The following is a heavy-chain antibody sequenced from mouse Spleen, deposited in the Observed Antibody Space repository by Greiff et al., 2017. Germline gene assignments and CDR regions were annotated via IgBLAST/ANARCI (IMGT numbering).Heavy chain of an antibody. D-gene: IGHD4-1*02. Sequence: VQVVESGPGLVQPSQSLSITCTVSGFSLTSYGVHWVRQSPGKGLEWLGVIWSGGSTDYNAAFISRLSISKDNSKSQVFFKMNSLQADDTAIYYCATPTGTDFDVWGAGTTVTVSS. CDR1: GFSLTSYG. J-gene: IGHJ1*01. CDR3: ATPTGTDFDV. V-gene: IGHV2-2*01. CDR2: IWSGGST.